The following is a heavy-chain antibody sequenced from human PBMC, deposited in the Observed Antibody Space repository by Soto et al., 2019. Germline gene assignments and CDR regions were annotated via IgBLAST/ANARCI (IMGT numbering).Heavy chain of an antibody. Sequence: ASVKVSCKASGYIFISYAMHWVRQAPGQRLEWMGWINVGNGDTKYSQKFQGRVTIARDTSANTAYMELSSLRSEDTAVYYCARDPYYSSSGQHSSGQHLVIWGFFDYWGQGTLVTVSS. V-gene: IGHV1-3*01. CDR1: GYIFISYA. CDR3: ARDPYYSSSGQHSSGQHLVIWGFFDY. CDR2: INVGNGDT. D-gene: IGHD6-13*01. J-gene: IGHJ4*02.